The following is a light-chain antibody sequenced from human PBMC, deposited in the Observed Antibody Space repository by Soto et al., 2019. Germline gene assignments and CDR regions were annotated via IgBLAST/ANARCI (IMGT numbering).Light chain of an antibody. CDR1: QSVGTY. J-gene: IGKJ5*01. V-gene: IGKV3-11*01. CDR2: DAS. CDR3: QQRSNWPPIT. Sequence: EIVLTQSPATLSLSPGERATLSCRASQSVGTYLAWYQQKPGQPPRLLLYDASNRATVITARFSGSGSGTDFTLTISSLEPEDFAIYYCQQRSNWPPITFGQGTRLEIK.